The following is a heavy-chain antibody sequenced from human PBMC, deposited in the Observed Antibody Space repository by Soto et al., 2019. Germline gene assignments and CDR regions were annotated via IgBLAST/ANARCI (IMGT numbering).Heavy chain of an antibody. CDR1: GGSFSGYY. J-gene: IGHJ4*02. CDR2: INHSGST. V-gene: IGHV4-34*01. CDR3: ARAFSGSFDY. Sequence: ETLSLTCAVYGGSFSGYYWSWIHQPPGKGLEWIGEINHSGSTNYNPSLKSRVTISVDTSKNQFSLKLSSVTAADTAVYYCARAFSGSFDYWGQGTLVTVSS. D-gene: IGHD1-26*01.